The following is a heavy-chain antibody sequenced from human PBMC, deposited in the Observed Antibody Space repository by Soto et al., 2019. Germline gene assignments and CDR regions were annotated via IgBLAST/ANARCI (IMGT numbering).Heavy chain of an antibody. D-gene: IGHD2-2*01. CDR1: GYSFTSYW. CDR2: IDPSDSYT. Sequence: PGESLKISCKGSGYSFTSYWISWVRQMPGKGLEWMGRIDPSDSYTNYSPSFQGHVTISADKSISTAYLQWSSLKASDTAMYYCARRYCSSTSCYPNWFDPWGQGILVTVSS. J-gene: IGHJ5*02. V-gene: IGHV5-10-1*01. CDR3: ARRYCSSTSCYPNWFDP.